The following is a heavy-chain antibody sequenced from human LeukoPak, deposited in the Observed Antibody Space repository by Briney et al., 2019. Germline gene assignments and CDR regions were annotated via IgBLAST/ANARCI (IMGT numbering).Heavy chain of an antibody. V-gene: IGHV3-66*01. J-gene: IGHJ4*02. Sequence: PGGSLRLSCAASESSVGSNYMTWVRQAPGKGLEWVSLMYSGGSTYYADSVKVRFTISRDNSKTTLYLQMNSRTAEDTAVYYSAKAIVGYYVIGGYPVDYWGQGTLVTVSS. CDR2: MYSGGST. D-gene: IGHD3-22*01. CDR1: ESSVGSNY. CDR3: AKAIVGYYVIGGYPVDY.